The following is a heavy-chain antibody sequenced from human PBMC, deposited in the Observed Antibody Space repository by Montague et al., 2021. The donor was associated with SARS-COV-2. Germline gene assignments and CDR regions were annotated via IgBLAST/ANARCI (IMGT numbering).Heavy chain of an antibody. Sequence: SETLSLTCTVSGGSISSYYWSWIRQPPGKGLEWIGYIYYSGSSNYNPSLKSRVTISIDTSKNQFSLNLNSVTAADEAVYYCASPGGYCSGGSCYYVYWGQGTLATVSS. J-gene: IGHJ4*02. CDR3: ASPGGYCSGGSCYYVY. CDR1: GGSISSYY. CDR2: IYYSGSS. D-gene: IGHD2-15*01. V-gene: IGHV4-59*01.